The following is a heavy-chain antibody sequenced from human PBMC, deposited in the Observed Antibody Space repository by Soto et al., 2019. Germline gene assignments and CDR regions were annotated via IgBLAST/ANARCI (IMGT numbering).Heavy chain of an antibody. J-gene: IGHJ6*02. D-gene: IGHD6-13*01. CDR2: IYYSGST. V-gene: IGHV4-31*03. CDR3: ARDLQYSRLFYGMDV. CDR1: GGSISSGGYY. Sequence: QVQLQESGPGLVKPSQTLSLTCTVSGGSISSGGYYWSWIRQHPGKGLEWIGYIYYSGSTYYNPSLKSRVTLSLXXSXHQFSLKLSSVTAADTAVYYCARDLQYSRLFYGMDVWGQGTTVTVSS.